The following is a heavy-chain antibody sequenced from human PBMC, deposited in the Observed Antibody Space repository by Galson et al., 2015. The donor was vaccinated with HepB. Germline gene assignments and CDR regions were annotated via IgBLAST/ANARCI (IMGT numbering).Heavy chain of an antibody. CDR1: GFTFSSYS. CDR3: ARGWQQLATLFDY. J-gene: IGHJ4*02. D-gene: IGHD6-13*01. CDR2: ISSSSSYI. V-gene: IGHV3-21*01. Sequence: SLRLSCAASGFTFSSYSMNWVRQAPGKGLEWVSSISSSSSYIYYADSVKGRFTISRDNAKNSLYLQMNSLRAEDTAVYYCARGWQQLATLFDYWGQGTLVTVSS.